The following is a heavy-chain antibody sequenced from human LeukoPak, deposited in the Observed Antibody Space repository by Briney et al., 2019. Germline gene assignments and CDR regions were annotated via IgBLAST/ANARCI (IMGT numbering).Heavy chain of an antibody. CDR2: ISYDGSDR. D-gene: IGHD3-10*01. CDR1: GFTSSSYG. V-gene: IGHV3-30*18. CDR3: AKELGSRTSAFDY. Sequence: GGSLRLSCAATGFTSSSYGMHWVRQAPGKGLEWVTFISYDGSDRYYADSVKGRFTISRDNSKNTMYLQMNSLRAEDTAVYYCAKELGSRTSAFDYWGQGTLVTVSS. J-gene: IGHJ4*02.